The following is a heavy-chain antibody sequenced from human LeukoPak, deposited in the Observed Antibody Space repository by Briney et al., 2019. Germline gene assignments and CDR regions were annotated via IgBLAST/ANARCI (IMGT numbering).Heavy chain of an antibody. V-gene: IGHV3-49*03. CDR3: TRDVVGATYYFDY. D-gene: IGHD1-26*01. Sequence: GGSLRLSCTASGFTFGDYAMSWFRQAPGKGLEWVGFIRSKAYGGTTEYAASVKGRFTISRDDSKSIAYLQMNSLKTEDTAVYYYTRDVVGATYYFDYWGQGTLVTVSS. CDR2: IRSKAYGGTT. CDR1: GFTFGDYA. J-gene: IGHJ4*02.